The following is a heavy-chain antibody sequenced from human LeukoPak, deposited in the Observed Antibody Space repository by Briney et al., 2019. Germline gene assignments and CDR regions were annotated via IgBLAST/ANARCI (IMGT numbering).Heavy chain of an antibody. CDR2: ITNSGRV. CDR3: ARQLTEHFYH. Sequence: GGSLRLSCAASGFTFASYAMAWVRQTPGKGLEWVSDITNSGRVHYADSVKGRFTISRDDNKSTLYLQLNDLRVEDTAIYVCARQLTEHFYHWGQGTQVTVSS. D-gene: IGHD3-3*02. J-gene: IGHJ1*01. V-gene: IGHV3-23*05. CDR1: GFTFASYA.